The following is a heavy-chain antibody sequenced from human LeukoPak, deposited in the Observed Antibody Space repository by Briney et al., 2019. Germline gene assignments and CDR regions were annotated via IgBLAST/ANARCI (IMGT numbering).Heavy chain of an antibody. J-gene: IGHJ4*02. CDR2: IYYSGST. D-gene: IGHD3-22*01. Sequence: SETLSLTCAVYGGSFSGYYWSWIRQPPGKGLEWIGSIYYSGSTYYNPSLKSRVTISVDTSKNQFSLKLSSVTAADTAVYYCARTYYYDSSGDYWAPYYFDYWGQGTLVTVSS. V-gene: IGHV4-34*01. CDR1: GGSFSGYY. CDR3: ARTYYYDSSGDYWAPYYFDY.